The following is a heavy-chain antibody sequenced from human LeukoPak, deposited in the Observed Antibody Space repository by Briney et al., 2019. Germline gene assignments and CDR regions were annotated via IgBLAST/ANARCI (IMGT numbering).Heavy chain of an antibody. CDR2: IFTGGDT. CDR3: ARGGPTVVTPGCAHYLDS. J-gene: IGHJ4*02. Sequence: GGSLRLSCAASGFSVSDNYMYWVRQAPGKGLEWVSVIFTGGDTYYTDSATGRFTIARHNSRNTLYLQLNSLRPEDTAMYYCARGGPTVVTPGCAHYLDSWGQGTLVIVSS. V-gene: IGHV3-53*04. CDR1: GFSVSDNY. D-gene: IGHD4-23*01.